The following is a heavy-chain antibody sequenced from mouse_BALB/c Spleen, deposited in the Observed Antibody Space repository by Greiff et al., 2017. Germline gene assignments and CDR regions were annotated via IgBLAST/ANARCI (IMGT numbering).Heavy chain of an antibody. CDR2: IRNKANGYTT. J-gene: IGHJ4*01. Sequence: EVKLMESGGGLVQPGGSLRLSCATSGFTFTDYYMSWVRQPPGKALEWLGCIRNKANGYTTEYSASVKGRFTISRDNSQSILYLQMNTLRAEDSATYYCARVIYYDYDGLYYYAMDYWGQGTSVTVSS. D-gene: IGHD2-4*01. CDR1: GFTFTDYY. V-gene: IGHV7-3*02. CDR3: ARVIYYDYDGLYYYAMDY.